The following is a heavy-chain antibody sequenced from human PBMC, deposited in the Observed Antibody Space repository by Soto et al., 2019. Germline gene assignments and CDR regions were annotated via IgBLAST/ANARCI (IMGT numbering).Heavy chain of an antibody. CDR2: VNPNSGNT. CDR1: GYTLTRYD. D-gene: IGHD4-17*01. V-gene: IGHV1-8*01. CDR3: ASVDYGDAYGMAV. Sequence: GSMKVSRKGSGYTLTRYDINWGRQATGQGLEWMGGVNPNSGNTGYAQKFQGRVTMTRNTSISTAYMELSSLRSEDTAVYYCASVDYGDAYGMAVWGQGTTVTVSS. J-gene: IGHJ6*02.